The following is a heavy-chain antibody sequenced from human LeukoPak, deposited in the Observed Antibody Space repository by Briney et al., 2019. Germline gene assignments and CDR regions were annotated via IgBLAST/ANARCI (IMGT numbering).Heavy chain of an antibody. CDR3: ARDLGPYSSGWYFDY. CDR2: IYYSGST. V-gene: IGHV4-39*02. D-gene: IGHD6-19*01. J-gene: IGHJ4*02. CDR1: GGSISSSSYY. Sequence: SETLSLTCTVSGGSISSSSYYWGWIRQPPGKGLEWIGSIYYSGSTYYNPSLKSRVTISVDTSKNQFSLKLSSVTAADTAVYYCARDLGPYSSGWYFDYWGQGTLVTVSS.